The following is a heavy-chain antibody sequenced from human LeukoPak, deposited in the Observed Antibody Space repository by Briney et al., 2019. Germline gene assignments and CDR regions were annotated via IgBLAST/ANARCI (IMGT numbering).Heavy chain of an antibody. CDR3: AKNRDIVVVVAATVMDV. J-gene: IGHJ6*02. Sequence: GRSLRLSCAASGFTFSSYGMHWVRQAPGKGLEWVAVISYDGSNKYYADSVKGRFTISRDNSKNTLYLQMNSLRAEDTAVYYCAKNRDIVVVVAATVMDVWGQGTTVTVSS. CDR1: GFTFSSYG. V-gene: IGHV3-30*18. D-gene: IGHD2-15*01. CDR2: ISYDGSNK.